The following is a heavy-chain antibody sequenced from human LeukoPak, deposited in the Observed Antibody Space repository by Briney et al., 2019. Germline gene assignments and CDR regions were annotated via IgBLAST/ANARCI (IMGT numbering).Heavy chain of an antibody. V-gene: IGHV1-69*13. CDR2: IIPIFGTA. D-gene: IGHD3-16*01. J-gene: IGHJ5*02. CDR3: ARDTGGS. CDR1: GYTFTGYY. Sequence: ASVKVSCKASGYTFTGYYRHWVRQAPGQGLEWMGGIIPIFGTANYAQKFQGRVTLTAAESTSTAYMELSSLRSEDTAVYYCARDTGGSWGQGTLVTVSS.